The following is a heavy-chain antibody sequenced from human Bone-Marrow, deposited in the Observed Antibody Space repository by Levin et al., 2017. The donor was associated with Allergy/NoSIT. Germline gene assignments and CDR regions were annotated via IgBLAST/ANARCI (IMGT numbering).Heavy chain of an antibody. CDR1: GFTFSSHT. V-gene: IGHV3-21*01. J-gene: IGHJ4*01. CDR3: ARTNSRDGYNYYFDN. D-gene: IGHD5-24*01. CDR2: IRSSTTKT. Sequence: GGSLRLSCTGSGFTFSSHTMNWFRQAPGKGLEWVSFIRSSTTKTYYADSVRGRFTISRDNAKNSLYLQMTSLRADDTAIYYCARTNSRDGYNYYFDNWGHGTLVTVSS.